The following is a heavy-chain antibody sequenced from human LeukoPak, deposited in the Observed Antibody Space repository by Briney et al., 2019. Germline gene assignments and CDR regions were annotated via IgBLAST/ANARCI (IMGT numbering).Heavy chain of an antibody. J-gene: IGHJ4*02. CDR3: ATALPKYSSSWYVDY. Sequence: SGGSLRLSCAASGFTLDDYAMHWVRQAPGKGLEWVSLISWDGGSTYYADSVKGRFTISRDNSKNSLYLQMNSLRAEDTALYYCATALPKYSSSWYVDYWGQGTLVTVSS. V-gene: IGHV3-43D*03. CDR1: GFTLDDYA. CDR2: ISWDGGST. D-gene: IGHD6-13*01.